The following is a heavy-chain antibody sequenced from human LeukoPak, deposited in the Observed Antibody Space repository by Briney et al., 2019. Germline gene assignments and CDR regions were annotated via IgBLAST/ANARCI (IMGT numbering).Heavy chain of an antibody. V-gene: IGHV4-59*08. CDR1: GGSISSYY. CDR3: ASLAVAGAGTDY. D-gene: IGHD6-19*01. Sequence: PLETLSLTCTVSGGSISSYYWSWIRQPPGKGLEWIGYIYYSGSTNYNPSLKSRVTISVDTSKNQFSLKLSSVTAADTAVYYCASLAVAGAGTDYWGQGTLVTVSS. CDR2: IYYSGST. J-gene: IGHJ4*02.